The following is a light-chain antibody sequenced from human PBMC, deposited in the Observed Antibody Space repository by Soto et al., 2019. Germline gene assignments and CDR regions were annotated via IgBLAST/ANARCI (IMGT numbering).Light chain of an antibody. V-gene: IGKV3-11*01. J-gene: IGKJ5*01. CDR3: QQCVNWPTIT. Sequence: EIVLTQSPATLSLSPGERATLSCRASQSVSRYLAWYQQRRGQPPRLIIYDASERAPGIPARFSGSGSGTDFTLTISSLEPEDFAVYYCQQCVNWPTITFGQGTRLEIK. CDR2: DAS. CDR1: QSVSRY.